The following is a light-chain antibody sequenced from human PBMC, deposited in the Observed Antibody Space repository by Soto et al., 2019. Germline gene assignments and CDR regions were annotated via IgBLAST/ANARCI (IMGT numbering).Light chain of an antibody. CDR2: GAS. CDR3: QHYSGWSLWT. V-gene: IGKV3-15*01. Sequence: EIVMTQSPVTLSVSPGERATLSCRASQSVSSNLAWYQQKPGQAPRLLIYGASTRATGIPVRFSGSGSGTEFTLIISSLQSEDFAVYCCQHYSGWSLWTFGQGTKVEI. CDR1: QSVSSN. J-gene: IGKJ1*01.